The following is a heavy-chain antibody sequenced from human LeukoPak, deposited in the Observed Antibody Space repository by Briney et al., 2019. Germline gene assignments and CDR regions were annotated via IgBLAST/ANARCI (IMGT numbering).Heavy chain of an antibody. D-gene: IGHD3-9*01. CDR2: MSSAGRTI. CDR1: GFPFSDYY. V-gene: IGHV3-11*01. Sequence: PGGSLRLSCAASGFPFSDYYMSWIRQAPGKGLEWVAFMSSAGRTIYYADSVKGRFTISRDNAKKSLYLQMDSLRAEDTAVYYCARLWLSHEAFDIWGQGTMVTVSS. J-gene: IGHJ3*02. CDR3: ARLWLSHEAFDI.